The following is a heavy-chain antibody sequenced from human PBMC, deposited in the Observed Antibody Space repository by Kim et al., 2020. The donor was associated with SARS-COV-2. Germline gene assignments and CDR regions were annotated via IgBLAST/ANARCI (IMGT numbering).Heavy chain of an antibody. J-gene: IGHJ3*01. Sequence: GGSLRLSCSASGFTFNSTAMHWVRQAPGKGLECVSAISSNGVSTFYADSVEGRFTISRDNSKNTLFLQMSSLRTEDTAVYYCAKYGLLTAYVYDDGFDAWGQGKIVTVSS. D-gene: IGHD3-9*01. V-gene: IGHV3-64D*09. CDR3: AKYGLLTAYVYDDGFDA. CDR2: ISSNGVST. CDR1: GFTFNSTA.